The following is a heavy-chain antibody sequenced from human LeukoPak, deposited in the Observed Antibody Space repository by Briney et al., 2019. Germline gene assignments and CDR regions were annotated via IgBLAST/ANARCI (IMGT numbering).Heavy chain of an antibody. CDR1: GFTFSSYA. CDR2: ISGSGGST. CDR3: AKGRRPLDY. J-gene: IGHJ4*02. V-gene: IGHV3-23*01. D-gene: IGHD1-1*01. Sequence: HAGVSLRLSCAASGFTFSSYAMSWVRQAPGKGLEWVSAISGSGGSTYYADSVKGRFTISRDNSKNTLYLQMNSLRAEDTAVYYCAKGRRPLDYWGQRTLVTVSS.